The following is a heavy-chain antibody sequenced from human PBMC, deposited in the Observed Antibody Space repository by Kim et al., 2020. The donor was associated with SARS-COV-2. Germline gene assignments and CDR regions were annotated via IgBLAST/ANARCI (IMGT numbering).Heavy chain of an antibody. CDR2: ISGSGGST. Sequence: GGSLRLSCAASGFTFSSYAMSWVRQAPGKGLEWVSAISGSGGSTYYADSVKGRFTISRDNSKNTLYLQMNSLRAEDTAVYYCAKDSVVYGSGRPDYFDYWGQGTLVTVSS. CDR3: AKDSVVYGSGRPDYFDY. CDR1: GFTFSSYA. J-gene: IGHJ4*02. D-gene: IGHD3-10*01. V-gene: IGHV3-23*01.